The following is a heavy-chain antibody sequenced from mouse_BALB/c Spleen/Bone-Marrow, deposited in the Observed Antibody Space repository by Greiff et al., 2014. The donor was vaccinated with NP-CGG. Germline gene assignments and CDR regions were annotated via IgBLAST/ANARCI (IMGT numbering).Heavy chain of an antibody. CDR1: GFTFTDYY. CDR2: IRNKANGCTT. CDR3: ARDKGRVFFDY. Sequence: EVQLVESGGGLVQPGGSLRLSYATSGFTFTDYYMNWVRQPPGKALEWLGFIRNKANGCTTEYSASVKGRFTISRDNSQNILYLQMNTLRAEDSATYYCARDKGRVFFDYWGQGTTLTVSS. J-gene: IGHJ2*01. V-gene: IGHV7-3*02.